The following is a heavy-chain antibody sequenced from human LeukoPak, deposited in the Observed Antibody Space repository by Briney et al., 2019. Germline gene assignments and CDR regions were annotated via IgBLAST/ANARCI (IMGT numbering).Heavy chain of an antibody. V-gene: IGHV3-30-3*01. CDR2: ITYDGNNK. D-gene: IGHD6-6*01. CDR1: GVTFTNFP. CDR3: ARGYGSASVDY. Sequence: PGGSLRLSCTTSGVTFTNFPIHWVRQAPGKGLEWVAVITYDGNNKYYADSVKDRFTLSRDTSKNTLYLQMNSLRTEDTATYYCARGYGSASVDYWGQGTPVTVSS. J-gene: IGHJ4*02.